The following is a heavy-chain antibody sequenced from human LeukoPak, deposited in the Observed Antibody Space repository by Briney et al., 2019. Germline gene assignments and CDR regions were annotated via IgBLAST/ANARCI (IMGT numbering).Heavy chain of an antibody. Sequence: GGPLRLSCAASGFTFSSCAMSWVRQAPGKGLEWVSGISGSGGSTSYADSVKGRFTISRDNSKNTLYLQMNSLRAVDTAVYYCAKRSGSTWYGDLDYWGQGALVTVSS. CDR1: GFTFSSCA. V-gene: IGHV3-23*01. CDR3: AKRSGSTWYGDLDY. D-gene: IGHD6-13*01. J-gene: IGHJ4*02. CDR2: ISGSGGST.